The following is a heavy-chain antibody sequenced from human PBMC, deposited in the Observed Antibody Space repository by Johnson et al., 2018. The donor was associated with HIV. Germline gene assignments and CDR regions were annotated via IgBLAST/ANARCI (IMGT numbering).Heavy chain of an antibody. CDR1: GFTFSSYG. CDR3: ARAGDYDMLTGSLMKGTFDV. V-gene: IGHV3-30*03. J-gene: IGHJ3*01. CDR2: ISYDGSNK. D-gene: IGHD3-9*01. Sequence: QVQLVESGGGLVQPGGSLRLSCAASGFTFSSYGMHWVRQAPGKGLEWVAVISYDGSNKYYADSVQGRFTISRDISKNSLYLQMSGLSAGDTAIYYCARAGDYDMLTGSLMKGTFDVWGQGTMVTVSS.